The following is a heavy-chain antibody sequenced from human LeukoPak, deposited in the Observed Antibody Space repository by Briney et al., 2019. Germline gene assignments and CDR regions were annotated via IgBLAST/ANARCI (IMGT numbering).Heavy chain of an antibody. V-gene: IGHV1-69*06. CDR3: AREDSSSSPGVYDY. D-gene: IGHD6-6*01. J-gene: IGHJ4*02. CDR2: IIPIFGTA. CDR1: GGTFSSYA. Sequence: ASVKVSCKASGGTFSSYAISWVRQAPGQGLEWMGGIIPIFGTANYAQKFQGRVTTTADKSTSTAYMELSSLRSEDTAVYYCAREDSSSSPGVYDYWGQGTLVTVSS.